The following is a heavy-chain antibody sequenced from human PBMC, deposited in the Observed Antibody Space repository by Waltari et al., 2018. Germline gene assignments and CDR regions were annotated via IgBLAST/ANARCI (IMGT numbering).Heavy chain of an antibody. CDR1: GGTFSSYP. CDR3: ARDRSLTTAGYYYYYMDV. CDR2: IIPILGIA. Sequence: QVQLVQSGAEVKKPGSSVKVSCKASGGTFSSYPISWVRQATGQGLEWMGRIIPILGIANYAQKFQGRVTITADKSTSTAYMELSSLGSEDTAVYYCARDRSLTTAGYYYYYMDVWGKGTTVTVSS. D-gene: IGHD4-17*01. J-gene: IGHJ6*03. V-gene: IGHV1-69*04.